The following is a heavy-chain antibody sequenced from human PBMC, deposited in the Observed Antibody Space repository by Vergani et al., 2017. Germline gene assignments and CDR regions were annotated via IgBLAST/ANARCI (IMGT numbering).Heavy chain of an antibody. D-gene: IGHD3-3*01. Sequence: EVQLAQSGAEVKKPGESLKISCQGSRYSITNYWIAWVRQRPGKGLEWMGIIYAGDSDVRYSPSFQGQVTMSVDKSLSTAYLQWSSLKASDTATYYCAKTHDFSSLYSSYNWFDPWGQGTQVTVSS. CDR3: AKTHDFSSLYSSYNWFDP. J-gene: IGHJ5*02. V-gene: IGHV5-51*03. CDR2: IYAGDSDV. CDR1: RYSITNYW.